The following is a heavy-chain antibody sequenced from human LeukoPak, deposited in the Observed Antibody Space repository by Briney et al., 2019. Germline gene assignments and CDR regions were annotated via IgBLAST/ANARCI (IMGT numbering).Heavy chain of an antibody. Sequence: PSETLSLTCTVSGGSISSHFWSWIRQPPGKGLEWIGYIYCSGSTNYNPSLKSRVTMSVDTSKNQFSLKLRSVTAADTAVYYCAGDTWFDPWGQGTLVTVSS. CDR3: AGDTWFDP. CDR1: GGSISSHF. J-gene: IGHJ5*02. V-gene: IGHV4-59*11. CDR2: IYCSGST.